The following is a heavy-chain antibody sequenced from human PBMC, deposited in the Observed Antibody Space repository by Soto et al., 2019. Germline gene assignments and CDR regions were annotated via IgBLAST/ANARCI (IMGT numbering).Heavy chain of an antibody. D-gene: IGHD2-2*01. Sequence: SETLCLTCTVSGGSISSYYWSWIRQPPGKGLEWIGYIYYSGSTNYNPSLKSRVTISVDTSKNQFSLKLSSVTAADTAVYYCATRTRRTGHDYWGQGTLVTVSS. V-gene: IGHV4-59*08. CDR2: IYYSGST. J-gene: IGHJ4*02. CDR3: ATRTRRTGHDY. CDR1: GGSISSYY.